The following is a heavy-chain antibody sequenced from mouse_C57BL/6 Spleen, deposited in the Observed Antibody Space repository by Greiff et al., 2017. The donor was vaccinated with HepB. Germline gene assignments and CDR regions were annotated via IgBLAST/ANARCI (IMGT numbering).Heavy chain of an antibody. CDR2: IHPNSGST. V-gene: IGHV1-64*01. CDR1: GYTFTSYW. CDR3: ARVQGGYYGNYFDY. Sequence: VQLQQPGAELVKPGASVKLSCKASGYTFTSYWMHWVKQRPGQGLEWIGMIHPNSGSTNYNEKFKSKATLTVDKSSSTAYMQLSSLTSEDSAVYYCARVQGGYYGNYFDYWGQGTTLTVSS. D-gene: IGHD2-1*01. J-gene: IGHJ2*01.